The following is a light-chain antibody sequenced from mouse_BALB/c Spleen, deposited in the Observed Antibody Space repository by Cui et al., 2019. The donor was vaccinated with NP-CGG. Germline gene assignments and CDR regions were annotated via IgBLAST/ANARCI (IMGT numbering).Light chain of an antibody. J-gene: IGLJ1*01. Sequence: QPLVTQASALTTSPGETVTLTCRSSTGVVTTSNYANWVQEKPDHLFTGLIGGTNNRAPGVPARFSGSLIGDKAALTITGAQTEDEAIYFCALWYSNHWVFGGGTKLTVL. CDR2: GTN. CDR3: ALWYSNHWV. V-gene: IGLV1*01. CDR1: TGVVTTSNY.